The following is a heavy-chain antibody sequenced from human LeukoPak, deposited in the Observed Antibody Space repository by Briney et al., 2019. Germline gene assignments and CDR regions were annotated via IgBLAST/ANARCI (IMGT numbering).Heavy chain of an antibody. V-gene: IGHV4-59*01. Sequence: PSETLSLTCTVSGGSISSYYWSWIRQPPGKGLDGIGYIYYSGSTNYNPSLKSRVTISVDTSKNQFSLKLSSVTAADTAVYYCARDQAAAGTGGNWFDPWGQGTLVTVSS. CDR3: ARDQAAAGTGGNWFDP. D-gene: IGHD6-13*01. J-gene: IGHJ5*02. CDR1: GGSISSYY. CDR2: IYYSGST.